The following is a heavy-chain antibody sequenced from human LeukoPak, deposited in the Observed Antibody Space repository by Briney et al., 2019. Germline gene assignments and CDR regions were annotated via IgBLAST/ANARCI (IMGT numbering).Heavy chain of an antibody. J-gene: IGHJ4*02. CDR3: ARYDSSGSSYDY. CDR1: GYTFTGYY. D-gene: IGHD3-22*01. V-gene: IGHV1-2*04. CDR2: INPNSGGT. Sequence: ASVKVSCKASGYTFTGYYMHRVRQAPGQGLEWMGWINPNSGGTNYAQKFQGWVTMTRDTSISTAYMELSRLRSDDAAVYYCARYDSSGSSYDYWGQGTLVTVSS.